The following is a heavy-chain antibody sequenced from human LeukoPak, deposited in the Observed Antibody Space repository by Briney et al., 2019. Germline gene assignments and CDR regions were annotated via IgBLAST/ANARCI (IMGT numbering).Heavy chain of an antibody. CDR3: ARVAIAVAGSTYYYDYCGMDV. CDR1: GPTFSSYA. D-gene: IGHD6-19*01. CDR2: IIPIFGTA. J-gene: IGHJ6*04. Sequence: SVKVSCMASGPTFSSYAISWVRQAPGQGLEWMGGIIPIFGTANYAQTIQGRVTIAAAPSTSTAYMEPSSMRSEDTTVYYCARVAIAVAGSTYYYDYCGMDVWGKGTPVTVSS. V-gene: IGHV1-69*01.